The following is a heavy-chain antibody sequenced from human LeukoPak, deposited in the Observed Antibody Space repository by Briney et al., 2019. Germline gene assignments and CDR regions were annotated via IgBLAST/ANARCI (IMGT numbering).Heavy chain of an antibody. CDR2: INPNSGGT. D-gene: IGHD6-19*01. Sequence: ASVKVSCKASGYTFTGYYMHWVRQAPGQGLEWMGWINPNSGGTNYAQKFQGRVTMTRDTSISTAYMELRRLRSDDTAVYYCATPYSSGWYAVDYWGQGTLVTVSS. V-gene: IGHV1-2*02. J-gene: IGHJ4*02. CDR1: GYTFTGYY. CDR3: ATPYSSGWYAVDY.